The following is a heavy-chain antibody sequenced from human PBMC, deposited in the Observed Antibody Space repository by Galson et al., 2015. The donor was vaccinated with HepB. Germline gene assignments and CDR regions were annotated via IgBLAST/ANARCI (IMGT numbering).Heavy chain of an antibody. CDR3: ARDPNSYSSSWYYVYGVQDYYYYGMDV. CDR2: ISSSSSYI. D-gene: IGHD6-13*01. Sequence: SLRLSCAASGFTFSSYSMNWVRQAPGKGLEWVSSISSSSSYIYYADSVKGRFTISRDNAKNSLYLQMNSLRAEDTAVYYCARDPNSYSSSWYYVYGVQDYYYYGMDVWGQGTTVTVSS. CDR1: GFTFSSYS. V-gene: IGHV3-21*01. J-gene: IGHJ6*02.